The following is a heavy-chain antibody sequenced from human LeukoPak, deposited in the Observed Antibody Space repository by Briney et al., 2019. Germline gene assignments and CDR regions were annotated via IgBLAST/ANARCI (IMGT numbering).Heavy chain of an antibody. V-gene: IGHV3-23*01. CDR3: AKSGIRITMNRGIRSYYYGMDV. J-gene: IGHJ6*02. D-gene: IGHD3-10*01. CDR2: TTGTGAST. CDR1: GFTFSTFA. Sequence: GGSLRLSCAASGFTFSTFAMNWVLQAPGKGLEWVSATTGTGASTYYADSVKGRFTISRDNSNSTLYLQISSLRAEDTAVYYCAKSGIRITMNRGIRSYYYGMDVWGQGTTVTVSS.